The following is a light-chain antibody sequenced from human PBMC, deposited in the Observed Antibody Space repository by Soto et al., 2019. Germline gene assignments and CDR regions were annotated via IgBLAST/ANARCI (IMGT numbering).Light chain of an antibody. CDR1: QSVSSE. J-gene: IGKJ4*01. V-gene: IGKV3-15*01. CDR3: QQVKSYPRT. Sequence: EIVMTQSPATLSVSPGERATLSCRASQSVSSELAWYQQKPGQGPSLLIYGTSTRAGGVPARFSGGGSGTEFTLTITSLQPEDFATYYCQQVKSYPRTFGGGTKVDIK. CDR2: GTS.